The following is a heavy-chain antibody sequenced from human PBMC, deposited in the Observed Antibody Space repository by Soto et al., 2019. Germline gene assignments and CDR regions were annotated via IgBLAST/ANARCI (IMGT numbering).Heavy chain of an antibody. CDR3: AGSLAGEPGFDY. CDR1: GGSISSYY. D-gene: IGHD2-15*01. V-gene: IGHV4-59*01. CDR2: IYYSGST. Sequence: SETLSLTCTVSGGSISSYYWSWIRQPPGKGLEWIGYIYYSGSTNYNPSLKSRVTISVDTSKNQFSLKLSSVTAADTAVYYCAGSLAGEPGFDYWGQGTLVTVSS. J-gene: IGHJ4*02.